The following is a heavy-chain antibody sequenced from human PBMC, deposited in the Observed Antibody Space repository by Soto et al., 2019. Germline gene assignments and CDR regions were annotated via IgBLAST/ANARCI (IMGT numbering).Heavy chain of an antibody. D-gene: IGHD6-13*01. J-gene: IGHJ6*02. CDR3: ARLPYSSNYYGMDV. CDR1: GGSISSYY. Sequence: PSETLSLTCTVSGGSISSYYWSWIRQPPGKGLEWIGYIYYSGSTNYNPSLKSRVTISVDTSKNQFSLKLSSVTAADTAVYYCARLPYSSNYYGMDVWGQGTTVTVSS. V-gene: IGHV4-59*12. CDR2: IYYSGST.